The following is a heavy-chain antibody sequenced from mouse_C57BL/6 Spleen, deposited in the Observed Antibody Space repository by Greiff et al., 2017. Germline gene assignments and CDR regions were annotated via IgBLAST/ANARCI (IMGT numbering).Heavy chain of an antibody. J-gene: IGHJ2*01. CDR2: IYPSDSET. CDR3: ARGGGILDY. V-gene: IGHV1-61*01. Sequence: VQLQQPGAELVRPGSSVKLSCKASGYTFTSYWMDWVKQRPGQGLEWIGNIYPSDSETHYNQKFKDKATLTVDKSSSTAYMQLSSLTSEDSAVYYCARGGGILDYWGQGTTLTVSS. CDR1: GYTFTSYW. D-gene: IGHD5-2*01.